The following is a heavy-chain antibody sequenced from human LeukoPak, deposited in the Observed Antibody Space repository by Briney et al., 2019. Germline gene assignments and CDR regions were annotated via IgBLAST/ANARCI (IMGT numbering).Heavy chain of an antibody. J-gene: IGHJ4*02. CDR2: ISGTTGTT. V-gene: IGHV3-23*01. D-gene: IGHD4-17*01. CDR3: ATKTSYGDRYFDY. CDR1: GFSFSSYA. Sequence: GGSLRLSCAAPGFSFSSYAMSWIRQAPGKGLEWLSAISGTTGTTFYADSVKGRFTISRDNSKNTLFLQMNSLRAEDTAVYYCATKTSYGDRYFDYWGQGTLVTVSS.